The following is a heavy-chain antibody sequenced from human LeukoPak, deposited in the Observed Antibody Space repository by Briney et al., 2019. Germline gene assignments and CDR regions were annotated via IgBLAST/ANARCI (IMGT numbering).Heavy chain of an antibody. D-gene: IGHD2-15*01. Sequence: GGSLRLSCAASGFTVSSNYMTWVRQAPGKGLEWVSVIYSGGSTYYADSVKGRFTISRDNAKNSLFLQMNSLRAEDTAVYYCVREYCSGGSCSDAFDIWGQGTMVTVSS. V-gene: IGHV3-53*01. CDR2: IYSGGST. CDR3: VREYCSGGSCSDAFDI. CDR1: GFTVSSNY. J-gene: IGHJ3*02.